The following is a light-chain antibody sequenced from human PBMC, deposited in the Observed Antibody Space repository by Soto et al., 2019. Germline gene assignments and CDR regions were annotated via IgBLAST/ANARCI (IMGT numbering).Light chain of an antibody. CDR3: QQYNSYWGT. Sequence: DIQMTQSPSTLSASVGDRVTITCRASQSISSWLAWYQQKPGKAPKLLIYDASSLESGVPSRFSGSGSGTKFTLTISSLQPDDFATYYCQQYNSYWGTFGQGTKV. V-gene: IGKV1-5*01. CDR1: QSISSW. J-gene: IGKJ1*01. CDR2: DAS.